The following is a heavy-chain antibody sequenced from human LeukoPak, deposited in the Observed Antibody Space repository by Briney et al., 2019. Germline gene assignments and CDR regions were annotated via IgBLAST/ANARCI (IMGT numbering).Heavy chain of an antibody. CDR2: IIPIFGTA. D-gene: IGHD3-10*01. CDR1: GGTFSSYA. J-gene: IGHJ6*02. Sequence: SVKVSCKASGGTFSSYAISWVRQAPGQGLEWMGGIIPIFGTANYAQKFQGRVTITADESTSTAYMELSSLRSEDTAVYYCARGTMVRGVIFDGMDVWGQGTTVTVSS. V-gene: IGHV1-69*13. CDR3: ARGTMVRGVIFDGMDV.